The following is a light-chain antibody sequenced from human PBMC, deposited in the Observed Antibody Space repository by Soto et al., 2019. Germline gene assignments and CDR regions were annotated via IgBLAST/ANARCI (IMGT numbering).Light chain of an antibody. CDR3: QQLNSYPLT. CDR1: QGINSY. V-gene: IGKV1-9*01. J-gene: IGKJ4*01. Sequence: DIQLTQSPSFLSASVGDRVTITCRASQGINSYLAWYQQKPRKAPKLLIYAASTLQSGVPSRFSGSRSGTEFTPTVSSLQPEDFATYYCQQLNSYPLTFGGGTKVDIK. CDR2: AAS.